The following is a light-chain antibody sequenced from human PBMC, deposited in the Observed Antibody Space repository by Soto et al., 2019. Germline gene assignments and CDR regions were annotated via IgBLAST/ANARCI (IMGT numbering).Light chain of an antibody. V-gene: IGLV2-8*01. CDR3: CSYVGSNNYV. J-gene: IGLJ1*01. CDR1: SSDIGGYNY. Sequence: QSALTQPPSASGSPGQSVVISCTGTSSDIGGYNYVSWYQQYSGKAPKLIMYEVTKRPSGVPDRFSGSKSGNTASLTVSGLQAEDEADYYCCSYVGSNNYVFGTGTKVTVL. CDR2: EVT.